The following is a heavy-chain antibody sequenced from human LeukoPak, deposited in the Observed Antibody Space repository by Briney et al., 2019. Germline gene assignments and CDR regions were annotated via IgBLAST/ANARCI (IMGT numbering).Heavy chain of an antibody. D-gene: IGHD1-14*01. CDR2: INSDGSST. CDR1: GFTFSSYW. J-gene: IGHJ2*01. V-gene: IGHV3-74*01. CDR3: ARGRKDWYVDL. Sequence: GGSLRLSCAASGFTFSSYWMHWVRQVPGKGLVWVSRINSDGSSTSYADSVKGRFTISRDNAKNTLYLQMNSLRAEDTAVHYCARGRKDWYVDLWGRGTLVTVSS.